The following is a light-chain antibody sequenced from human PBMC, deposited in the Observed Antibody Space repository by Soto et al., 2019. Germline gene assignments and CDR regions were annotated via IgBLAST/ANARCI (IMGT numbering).Light chain of an antibody. Sequence: QSALTQPASVSGSPGQSITISCTGTSSDVGGYNYVSWYHQHPGKAPKLMIYDVSNRPSGVSNRFSGSKSGNTASLTISGLPAEDADDYYCSSYTSSSTPVFGTGTKLTVL. J-gene: IGLJ1*01. CDR2: DVS. CDR3: SSYTSSSTPV. V-gene: IGLV2-14*01. CDR1: SSDVGGYNY.